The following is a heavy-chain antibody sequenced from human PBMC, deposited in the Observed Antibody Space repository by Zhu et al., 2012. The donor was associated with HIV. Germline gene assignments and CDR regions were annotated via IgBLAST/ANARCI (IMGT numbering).Heavy chain of an antibody. CDR3: GMDV. V-gene: IGHV3-20*04. J-gene: IGHJ6*02. CDR2: INWNNST. CDR1: GFIFNDYG. Sequence: EVQLVESGGRVVRPGGSLRLSCAASGFIFNDYGINWVRQAPGKGLEWVSTINWNNSTRYADSVKGRFTISRDNAKNSLYLQMNSLRAEDTALYYYGMDVWGQGTTVTVSS.